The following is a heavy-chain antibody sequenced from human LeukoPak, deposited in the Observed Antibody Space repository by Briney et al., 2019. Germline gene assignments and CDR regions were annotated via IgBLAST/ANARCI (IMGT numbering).Heavy chain of an antibody. CDR2: MWDDGTNE. V-gene: IGHV3-33*06. CDR3: AKSQWELRLELDY. Sequence: GRSLRLTCTASGFNFGIYGMHWVRQAPGKGLEWVAVMWDDGTNEYYVESVKGRFTISRDNGKRTLYLQMNSLRAEDTAVYYCAKSQWELRLELDYWGQGTLVTVSS. D-gene: IGHD1-26*01. J-gene: IGHJ4*02. CDR1: GFNFGIYG.